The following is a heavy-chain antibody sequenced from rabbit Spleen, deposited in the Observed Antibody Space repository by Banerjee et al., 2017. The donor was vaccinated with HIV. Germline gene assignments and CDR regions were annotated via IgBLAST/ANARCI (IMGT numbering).Heavy chain of an antibody. CDR1: GVSFTFSSY. V-gene: IGHV1S45*01. D-gene: IGHD1-1*01. CDR2: IEVGSSGFT. Sequence: EQLEESGGGLVKPEGSLTLTCKASGVSFTFSSYMCWVRQAPGKGLEWIACIEVGSSGFTYFATWAKGRFTISKTSSTTVTLQVTRLTAADTATYFCARDTSSSFSSYGMDLWGPGTLVTVS. J-gene: IGHJ6*01. CDR3: ARDTSSSFSSYGMDL.